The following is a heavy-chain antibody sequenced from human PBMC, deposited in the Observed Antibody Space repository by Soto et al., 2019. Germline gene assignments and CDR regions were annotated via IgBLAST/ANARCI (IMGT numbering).Heavy chain of an antibody. CDR2: MYNIGST. D-gene: IGHD2-21*02. CDR1: GGSISSYY. V-gene: IGHV4-59*01. CDR3: ARDLWGYCGTDCYPLDV. Sequence: SETLSLTCTVSGGSISSYYWSWIRQPPGKGLEWIGYMYNIGSTFYTPSFKSRVTISVDTSKNQFSLKLNFVTAADTAVYYCARDLWGYCGTDCYPLDVWGQGTTVTVSS. J-gene: IGHJ6*02.